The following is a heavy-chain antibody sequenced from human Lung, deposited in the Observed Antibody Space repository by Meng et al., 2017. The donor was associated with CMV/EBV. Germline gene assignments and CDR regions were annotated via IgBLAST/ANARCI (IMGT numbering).Heavy chain of an antibody. CDR2: IYYSGST. D-gene: IGHD2-15*01. V-gene: IGHV4-31*03. Sequence: CTGSGESISSSAHYWTWIRQNPGKGLEWIGYIYYSGSTYSNPSLKSRVTISVETSKNQFSLRLISVTAADTAVYYCARLGGFLNWFDPWGQGTLVSLL. CDR3: ARLGGFLNWFDP. CDR1: GESISSSAHY. J-gene: IGHJ5*02.